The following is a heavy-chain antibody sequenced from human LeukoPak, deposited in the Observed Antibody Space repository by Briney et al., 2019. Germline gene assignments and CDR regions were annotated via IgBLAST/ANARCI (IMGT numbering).Heavy chain of an antibody. Sequence: GGSLRLTCAASGFTFSSYTMSWVRQAPGKGLEWVSLISNSGSYIYYAESMKCRVTISRDNAKNSLFLQMNSLRDEDTALYYCARVGASSSWYGSYYYYYMDVWGMGTTVTVFS. D-gene: IGHD6-13*01. CDR3: ARVGASSSWYGSYYYYYMDV. CDR1: GFTFSSYT. CDR2: ISNSGSYI. V-gene: IGHV3-21*01. J-gene: IGHJ6*03.